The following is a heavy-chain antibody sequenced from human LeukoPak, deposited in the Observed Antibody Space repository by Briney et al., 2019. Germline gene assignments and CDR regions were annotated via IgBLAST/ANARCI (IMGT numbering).Heavy chain of an antibody. J-gene: IGHJ5*02. CDR2: ISGSGGST. Sequence: GGSLRLSCAASGFTFSSYAMSWVRQAPGKGLDWVSAISGSGGSTYYADSVKGRFTISRDNDKNTLYLQMNSLRAEDTAVYYCARDVPHNWFDTWGQGTMVTVSP. CDR3: ARDVPHNWFDT. V-gene: IGHV3-23*01. CDR1: GFTFSSYA.